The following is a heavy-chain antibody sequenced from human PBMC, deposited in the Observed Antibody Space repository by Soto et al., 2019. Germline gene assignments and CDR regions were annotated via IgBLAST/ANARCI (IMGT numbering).Heavy chain of an antibody. J-gene: IGHJ5*02. CDR3: GRVMRSLLSITALDT. D-gene: IGHD3-10*01. CDR1: GYTFTIDQ. CDR2: IDPSGGKT. Sequence: ASVKVSCKASGYTFTIDQIHCVLQSPVQGLEWMGMIDPSGGKTNYAQKFQGRVTMTRDTSTSTVYMALSSLRSEDTAIYFCGRVMRSLLSITALDTWGQGTLVTVSS. V-gene: IGHV1-46*01.